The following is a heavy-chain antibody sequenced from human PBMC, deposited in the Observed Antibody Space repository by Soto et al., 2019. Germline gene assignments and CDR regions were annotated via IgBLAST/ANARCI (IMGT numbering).Heavy chain of an antibody. Sequence: RRLSCAASGFNFSDYYMSWIRQAPGKGLEWISYISSSSRDTEYADSVKGRFMISRDNAKRSMSLQMNSLRVDDTAVYYCARWLEVLTTSDSWGQGTLVTVSS. D-gene: IGHD2-21*02. CDR3: ARWLEVLTTSDS. CDR2: ISSSSRDT. CDR1: GFNFSDYY. V-gene: IGHV3-11*06. J-gene: IGHJ4*02.